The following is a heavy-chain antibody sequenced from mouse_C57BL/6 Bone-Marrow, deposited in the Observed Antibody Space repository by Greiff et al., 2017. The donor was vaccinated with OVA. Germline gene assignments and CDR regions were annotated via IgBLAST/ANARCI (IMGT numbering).Heavy chain of an antibody. CDR1: GFNIKNTY. V-gene: IGHV14-3*01. CDR3: ARSGTGDY. CDR2: IDPANGNT. D-gene: IGHD4-1*01. Sequence: EVQLQQSVAELVRPGASVKLSCTASGFNIKNTYMPWVKQRPEQGLEWIGRIDPANGNTKYAPKFQGKATITADTSSNTAYLQLSSLTSEDTAIYYCARSGTGDYWGQGTTLTVSS. J-gene: IGHJ2*01.